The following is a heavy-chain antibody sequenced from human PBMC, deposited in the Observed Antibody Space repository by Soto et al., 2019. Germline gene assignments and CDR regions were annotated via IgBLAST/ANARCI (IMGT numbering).Heavy chain of an antibody. Sequence: QAQLVESGGGVVQPGRSLRLSCAASGFTFSSYAMHWVRQAPGKGLEWVAVISSDGSDKYYADSVKGRFAISRDNSKNTLYVQLNRMRAEDTALYYCARDRQYGAGFIDVWGQGTTVTVSS. CDR2: ISSDGSDK. D-gene: IGHD3-10*01. J-gene: IGHJ6*02. CDR1: GFTFSSYA. CDR3: ARDRQYGAGFIDV. V-gene: IGHV3-30*09.